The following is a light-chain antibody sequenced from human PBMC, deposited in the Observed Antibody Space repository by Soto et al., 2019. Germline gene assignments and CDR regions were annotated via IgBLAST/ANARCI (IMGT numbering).Light chain of an antibody. CDR2: KAS. CDR3: QQYKSYSQWT. J-gene: IGKJ1*01. Sequence: DIQMTQSPSTLSGSVGDRVTITCRASQTISSWLAWYQQKPGKAPKLLIYKASTLKSGVPSRFSGSGSGTEFTLTISSLQPDDSATYYCQQYKSYSQWTLGQGTKVDIK. CDR1: QTISSW. V-gene: IGKV1-5*03.